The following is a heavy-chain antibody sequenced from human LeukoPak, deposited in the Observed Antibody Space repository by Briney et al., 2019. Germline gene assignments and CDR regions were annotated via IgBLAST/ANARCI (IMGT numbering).Heavy chain of an antibody. CDR1: GYSISSGYY. J-gene: IGHJ5*02. CDR3: ARDPRLNWFDP. V-gene: IGHV4-38-2*02. Sequence: PETLSLTCAVSGYSISSGYYWGWIRQPPGKGLDWIGSIYHSGSTYYNPSLKSRVTISVDTSKNQFSLKLSSMTAADTAVYYCARDPRLNWFDPWGQGTLVTVSS. CDR2: IYHSGST.